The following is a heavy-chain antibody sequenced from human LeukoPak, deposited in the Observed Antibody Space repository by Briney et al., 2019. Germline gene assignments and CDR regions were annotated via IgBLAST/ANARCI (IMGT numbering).Heavy chain of an antibody. CDR1: GFTFSSYA. J-gene: IGHJ4*02. Sequence: PGGSLRLSCSASGFTFSSYAMSWVRQAPGKGLEWVSVISGSGIGTYYADSVKGRFTISRDNSRSTLYLQMNSLRVDDSAVYYCARGNSVTTTFDFWGQGTLVTVSS. D-gene: IGHD4-17*01. CDR2: ISGSGIGT. CDR3: ARGNSVTTTFDF. V-gene: IGHV3-23*01.